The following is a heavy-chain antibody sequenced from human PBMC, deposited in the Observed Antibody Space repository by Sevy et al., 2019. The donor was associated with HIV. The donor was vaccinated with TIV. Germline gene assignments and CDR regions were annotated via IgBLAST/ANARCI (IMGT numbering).Heavy chain of an antibody. D-gene: IGHD3-3*01. CDR2: ISRSGTTT. Sequence: GGSLRLSCAASGLNFSKYSFNWVRQAPEKGLEWISHISRSGTTTYYAESVKGRFTVSRDNAKNSVYLQMSSLRDEDTAVYYWARDYDFWSGYTALSYYSLSYYYGMDVWGQGTTVTVSS. CDR1: GLNFSKYS. CDR3: ARDYDFWSGYTALSYYSLSYYYGMDV. V-gene: IGHV3-48*02. J-gene: IGHJ6*02.